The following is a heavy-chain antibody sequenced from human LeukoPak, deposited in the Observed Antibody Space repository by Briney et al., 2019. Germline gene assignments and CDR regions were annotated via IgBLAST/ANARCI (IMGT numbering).Heavy chain of an antibody. CDR2: ISSSGSTI. CDR3: ARDSCTNGVCYSYFDY. D-gene: IGHD2-8*01. V-gene: IGHV3-11*04. CDR1: GFTFSDYY. Sequence: GGSLRLXCAASGFTFSDYYMSWIRQAPGKGLEWVSYISSSGSTIYYADSVKGRFTISRDNAKYSLYLQMNSLRAEDTAVYYCARDSCTNGVCYSYFDYWGQGTLVTVSS. J-gene: IGHJ4*02.